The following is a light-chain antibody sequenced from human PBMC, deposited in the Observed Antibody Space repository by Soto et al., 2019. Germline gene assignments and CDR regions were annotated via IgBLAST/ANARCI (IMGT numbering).Light chain of an antibody. CDR3: QQTYITPYT. V-gene: IGKV1-39*01. CDR1: QDISNY. J-gene: IGKJ2*01. Sequence: DIQMTQSPSSLSASVGDRVTITCQASQDISNYLNWYQQKPGKAPKLLIHAISTLESGVPSRFSGSGSGTDFTLTIDSLQPDDFATYYCQQTYITPYTFGQGTKLEIK. CDR2: AIS.